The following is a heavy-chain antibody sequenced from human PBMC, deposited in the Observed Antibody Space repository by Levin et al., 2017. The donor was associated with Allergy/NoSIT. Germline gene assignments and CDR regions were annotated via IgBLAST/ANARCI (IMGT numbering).Heavy chain of an antibody. CDR2: IYYSGST. V-gene: IGHV4-31*03. D-gene: IGHD3-10*01. CDR3: ARGIPLLWFGELVGNWFDP. J-gene: IGHJ5*02. CDR1: GGSISSGGYY. Sequence: PSETLSLTCTVSGGSISSGGYYWSWIRQHPGTGLEWIGYIYYSGSTYYNPSLKSRVTISVDTSKNQFSLKLSSVTAADTAVYYCARGIPLLWFGELVGNWFDPWGQGTLVTVSS.